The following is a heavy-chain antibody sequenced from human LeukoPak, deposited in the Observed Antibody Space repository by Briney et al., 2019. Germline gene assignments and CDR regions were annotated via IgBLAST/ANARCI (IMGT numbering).Heavy chain of an antibody. V-gene: IGHV3-30*14. Sequence: GGSLRLSCAASGFTFSTYAIHWVRQAPGKGLEWVAVISNDGSNKYYADSVKGRFTISRDNSKNTLYLQMNSLRAEDTAVYYCARRAGAYSHPHDYWGQGTLVTVSS. J-gene: IGHJ4*02. D-gene: IGHD4/OR15-4a*01. CDR2: ISNDGSNK. CDR3: ARRAGAYSHPHDY. CDR1: GFTFSTYA.